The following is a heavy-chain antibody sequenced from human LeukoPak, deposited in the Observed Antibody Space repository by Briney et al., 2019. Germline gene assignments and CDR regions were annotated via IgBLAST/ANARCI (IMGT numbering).Heavy chain of an antibody. D-gene: IGHD3-3*01. CDR3: ARDQITIFGGIHLYSFDY. Sequence: GGSLRLSCGASGFTFSNYGMLWVRQAPGKGLEWVANIKQDGSEKYYVDSVKGRFTISRDNAKNSLYLQMNSLRAEDTAVYYCARDQITIFGGIHLYSFDYWGQGTLVTVSS. CDR1: GFTFSNYG. V-gene: IGHV3-7*01. J-gene: IGHJ4*02. CDR2: IKQDGSEK.